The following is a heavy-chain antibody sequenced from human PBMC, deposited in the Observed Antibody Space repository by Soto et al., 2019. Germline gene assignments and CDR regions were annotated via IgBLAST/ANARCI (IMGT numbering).Heavy chain of an antibody. CDR2: INHSGST. Sequence: SETLSLTCAVYGGSFSGYYWSWIRQPPGKGLEWIGEINHSGSTNYNPSLKSRVTISVDTSKNQLSLKLSSVTAADTAVYYCASGGWTYDILTGYYLWGQGTMVTVSS. J-gene: IGHJ3*01. V-gene: IGHV4-34*01. CDR3: ASGGWTYDILTGYYL. CDR1: GGSFSGYY. D-gene: IGHD3-9*01.